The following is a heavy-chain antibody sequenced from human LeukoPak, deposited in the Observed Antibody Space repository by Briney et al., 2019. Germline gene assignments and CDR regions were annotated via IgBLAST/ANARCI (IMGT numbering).Heavy chain of an antibody. CDR2: ISYDGNNK. CDR1: GFTFSSYA. CDR3: ARDSTGLLWFGELSDWFDA. J-gene: IGHJ5*02. V-gene: IGHV3-30*04. Sequence: GGSLRLSCSASGFTFSSYAMHWVRQAPGKGLEWVAAISYDGNNKYYADSVKGRFTISRDNSKNTLYLQMNSLTAEGTAWYFCARDSTGLLWFGELSDWFDAWGQGSLVTVSS. D-gene: IGHD3-10*01.